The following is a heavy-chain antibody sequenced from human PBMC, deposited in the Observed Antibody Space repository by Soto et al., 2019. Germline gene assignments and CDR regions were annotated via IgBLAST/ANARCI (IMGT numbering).Heavy chain of an antibody. J-gene: IGHJ5*02. CDR3: AKGRIAVAAPYNWFDP. CDR2: ITGGADNT. V-gene: IGHV3-23*01. Sequence: EVKLLESGGGLVQPGGSLRLSCVASGFTYSSYAMSWVRQAPGKGLEWVSTITGGADNTHYADSVKGRFTISRDNSKNTLSLQMNSLRVEDTAVYHCAKGRIAVAAPYNWFDPLGQGNLVTVSS. CDR1: GFTYSSYA. D-gene: IGHD6-19*01.